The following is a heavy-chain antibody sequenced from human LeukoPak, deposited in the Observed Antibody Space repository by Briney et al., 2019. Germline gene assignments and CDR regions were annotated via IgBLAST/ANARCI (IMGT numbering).Heavy chain of an antibody. V-gene: IGHV4-38-2*02. Sequence: SETLSLTCAVSGYSISSGYYWGWIRQPPGKGLEWIGSIYHSGSTYYNPPLKSRVTISVDTSKNQFSLKLSSVTAADTAVYYCARDRPGSGSIDYYFDYWGQGTLVTVSS. CDR2: IYHSGST. CDR1: GYSISSGYY. D-gene: IGHD3-10*01. CDR3: ARDRPGSGSIDYYFDY. J-gene: IGHJ4*02.